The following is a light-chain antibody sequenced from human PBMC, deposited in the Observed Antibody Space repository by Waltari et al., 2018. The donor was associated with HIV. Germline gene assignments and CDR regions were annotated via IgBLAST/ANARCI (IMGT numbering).Light chain of an antibody. CDR2: GAS. CDR1: QSVSSSY. Sequence: EIVLTQSPGTLSLSPGERATLSCRASQSVSSSYLVWYQQKPGQAPRLLIYGASSRATGIPDRFSGSGSGTDFTLTISRLEPEDFAVYYCKQYGSSPWTFGQGTKVKIK. V-gene: IGKV3-20*01. J-gene: IGKJ1*01. CDR3: KQYGSSPWT.